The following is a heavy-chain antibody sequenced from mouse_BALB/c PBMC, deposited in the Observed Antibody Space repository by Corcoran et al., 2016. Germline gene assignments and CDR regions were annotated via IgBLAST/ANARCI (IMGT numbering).Heavy chain of an antibody. D-gene: IGHD1-1*02. J-gene: IGHJ2*01. Sequence: QIQLVQSGPELKKPGETVKISCKASGYTFTNYGMNWVKQAPGKGLKWMGWINTYTGEPTYADDFKGRFAFSLETSASTAYLQINNLKNEDMATYFCASGNYFDYWGQGTTLTASS. CDR2: INTYTGEP. CDR3: ASGNYFDY. V-gene: IGHV9-1*02. CDR1: GYTFTNYG.